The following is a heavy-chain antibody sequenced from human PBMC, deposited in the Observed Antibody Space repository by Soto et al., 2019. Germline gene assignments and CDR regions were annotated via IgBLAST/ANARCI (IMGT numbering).Heavy chain of an antibody. CDR3: ARSNPCNYAGFDV. CDR2: MNAKSGDT. V-gene: IGHV1-8*01. CDR1: GYTFSDFD. Sequence: QAHLEQSGAEVKRPGASVKVSCKASGYTFSDFDINWLRQASGQGPEWMGWMNAKSGDTSFAQRVQGKFNMTSDTSLSTAYMEVGSLTSEDTAMYYCARSNPCNYAGFDVWAQGDKVAVS. D-gene: IGHD3-16*01. J-gene: IGHJ6*02.